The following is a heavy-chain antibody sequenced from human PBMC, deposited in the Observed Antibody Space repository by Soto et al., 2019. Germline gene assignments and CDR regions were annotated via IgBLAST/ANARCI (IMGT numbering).Heavy chain of an antibody. D-gene: IGHD2-15*01. CDR1: GYTFTSYD. Sequence: QVQLVQSGAEVKKPGASVMVSCKASGYTFTSYDINWVRQATGQGLEWMGWMNPHSGNTGFAQKFQGRLTMTRDTSKSTAYMEVSSLRSEDTAIFYCARVASGGTYYFDYWGQGTLVTVSS. CDR2: MNPHSGNT. J-gene: IGHJ4*02. V-gene: IGHV1-8*01. CDR3: ARVASGGTYYFDY.